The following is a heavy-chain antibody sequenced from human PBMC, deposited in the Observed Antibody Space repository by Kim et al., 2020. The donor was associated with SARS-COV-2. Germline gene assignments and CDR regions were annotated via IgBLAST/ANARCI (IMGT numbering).Heavy chain of an antibody. D-gene: IGHD3-3*01. CDR1: GYSISSGYY. Sequence: SETLSLTCTVSGYSISSGYYWGWIRQPPGKGLEWIGSIYHSGSTYYNPSLKSRVTISVDTSKNQFSLKLSSVTAADTAVYYCARDSGLEWLLDPPYGMDVWGQGTTVTVSS. J-gene: IGHJ6*02. CDR3: ARDSGLEWLLDPPYGMDV. CDR2: IYHSGST. V-gene: IGHV4-38-2*02.